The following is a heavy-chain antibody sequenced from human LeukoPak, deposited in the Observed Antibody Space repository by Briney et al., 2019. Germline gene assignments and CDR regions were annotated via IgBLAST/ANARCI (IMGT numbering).Heavy chain of an antibody. CDR3: AREQLYRTFIANWFDP. V-gene: IGHV4-61*02. Sequence: PSETLSLTCAVSGGSISSGRYYWSWIRQPAGKGLEWIGRIYTSGSTNYNPSLKSRVTISVDTSKNQFSLKLSSVTAADTAVYYCAREQLYRTFIANWFDPGGQGTLVTVSS. J-gene: IGHJ5*02. CDR2: IYTSGST. CDR1: GGSISSGRYY. D-gene: IGHD5-24*01.